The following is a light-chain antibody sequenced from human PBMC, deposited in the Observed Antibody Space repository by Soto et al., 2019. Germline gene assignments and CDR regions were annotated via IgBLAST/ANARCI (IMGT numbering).Light chain of an antibody. V-gene: IGLV2-8*01. CDR2: EVS. CDR3: RSYAGSNNQV. Sequence: QSALTQPPSASGSPGQSVTIYCTGTSSDVGGYNYVSWYQQHPGRAPKLMIYEVSNRPSGFTDRFSGYKSGNTASLTVSGQQTEDEADYCSRSYAGSNNQVFGTGTKLTVL. CDR1: SSDVGGYNY. J-gene: IGLJ1*01.